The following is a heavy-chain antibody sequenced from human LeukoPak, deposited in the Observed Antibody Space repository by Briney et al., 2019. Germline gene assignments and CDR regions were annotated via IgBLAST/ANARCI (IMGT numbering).Heavy chain of an antibody. V-gene: IGHV4-59*01. CDR1: GGSISSYY. Sequence: ASETLSLTCTVSGGSISSYYWSWIRQPPGKGLEWIGNIYYSGSTNYNPSLKSRVTILVDTAKSRFSLKLSFVTAADTAVYYCARDTGTRGFDYWGQGTLVTVSS. J-gene: IGHJ4*02. CDR3: ARDTGTRGFDY. CDR2: IYYSGST. D-gene: IGHD2-8*01.